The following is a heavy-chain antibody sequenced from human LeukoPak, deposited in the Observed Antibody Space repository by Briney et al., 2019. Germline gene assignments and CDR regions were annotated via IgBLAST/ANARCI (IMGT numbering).Heavy chain of an antibody. Sequence: HPGGSLRLSCAASGFTFSSYGMPWVRQAPGKGLEWVAFIRYDGSNKYYADSVKGRFTISRDNSKNTLYLQMNSLRAEDTAVYYCAREVTAMDAFDIWGQGTVVTVSS. CDR3: AREVTAMDAFDI. V-gene: IGHV3-30*02. D-gene: IGHD2-21*02. CDR2: IRYDGSNK. CDR1: GFTFSSYG. J-gene: IGHJ3*02.